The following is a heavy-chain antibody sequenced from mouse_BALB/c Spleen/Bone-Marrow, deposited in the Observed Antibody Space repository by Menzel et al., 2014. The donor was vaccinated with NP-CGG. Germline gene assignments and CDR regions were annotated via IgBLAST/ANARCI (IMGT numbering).Heavy chain of an antibody. CDR1: GYTFTSSW. CDR3: ARHHRYAYYFDY. D-gene: IGHD2-14*01. J-gene: IGHJ2*01. CDR2: IHPNSGNT. V-gene: IGHV1S130*01. Sequence: QVQLQQSGSVLVRPGASVKLSCKASGYTFTSSWMHWAKQRPGQGLEWIGEIHPNSGNTNYNEKFKGKATLTVDTSSSTDYVDLSSLTAENAAVYYCARHHRYAYYFDYWGQGTTPTDSS.